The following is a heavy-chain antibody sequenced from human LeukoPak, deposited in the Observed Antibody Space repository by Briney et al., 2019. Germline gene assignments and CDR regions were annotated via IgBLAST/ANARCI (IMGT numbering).Heavy chain of an antibody. CDR2: IIPILGIA. V-gene: IGHV1-69*16. D-gene: IGHD6-19*01. CDR3: ARDKSSGWYSGDLDY. CDR1: GGTFSSYT. J-gene: IGHJ4*02. Sequence: GSSVKVSCKASGGTFSSYTISWVRQAPGQGLEWMGRIIPILGIANYAQKFQGRVTITTDESTSTAYMELSSLRSEDTAVYYCARDKSSGWYSGDLDYWGQGTLVTVSS.